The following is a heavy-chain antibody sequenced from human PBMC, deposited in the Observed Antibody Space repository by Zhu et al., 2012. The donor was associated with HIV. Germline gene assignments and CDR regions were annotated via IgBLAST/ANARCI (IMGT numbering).Heavy chain of an antibody. Sequence: QVQLQESGPGLVKPSETLSLTCTVSGGSISSYYWSWIRQPAGKGLEWIGRIYTSGSTNYNPSLKSRVTTSVDTSKNQFSLKLSSVTAADTAVYYCARDGAGYSSGWRFDYWGQGTLVTVSS. CDR1: GGSISSYY. D-gene: IGHD6-19*01. CDR3: ARDGAGYSSGWRFDY. CDR2: IYTSGST. J-gene: IGHJ4*02. V-gene: IGHV4-4*07.